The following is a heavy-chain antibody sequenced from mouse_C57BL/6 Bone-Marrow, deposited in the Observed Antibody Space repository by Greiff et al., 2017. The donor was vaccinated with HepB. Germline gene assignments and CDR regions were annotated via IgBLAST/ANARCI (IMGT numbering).Heavy chain of an antibody. D-gene: IGHD1-1*01. CDR3: ARRTMVVPHWYFDV. CDR2: IYPRSGNT. CDR1: GYTFTSYG. V-gene: IGHV1-81*01. Sequence: QVQLQQSGAELARPGASVKLSCKASGYTFTSYGISWVKQRTGQGLEWIGEIYPRSGNTYYNEKFKGKATLTADKSSSTAYMELRSLTSEDSAVYFCARRTMVVPHWYFDVWGTGTTVTVSS. J-gene: IGHJ1*03.